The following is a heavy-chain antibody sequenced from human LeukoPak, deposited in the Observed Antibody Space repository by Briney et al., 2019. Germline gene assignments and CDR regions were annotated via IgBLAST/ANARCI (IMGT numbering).Heavy chain of an antibody. Sequence: SETLSLTCTVSGGSISSSSYYWGWIRQPPGKGPEWIGRIYYSGSTYYNPSLKSRVTISVDTSKNQFSLKLSSVTAADTAVYYCARLRSITMVRGVRRYYYMDVWGKGTTVTISS. CDR2: IYYSGST. CDR3: ARLRSITMVRGVRRYYYMDV. D-gene: IGHD3-10*01. CDR1: GGSISSSSYY. V-gene: IGHV4-39*01. J-gene: IGHJ6*03.